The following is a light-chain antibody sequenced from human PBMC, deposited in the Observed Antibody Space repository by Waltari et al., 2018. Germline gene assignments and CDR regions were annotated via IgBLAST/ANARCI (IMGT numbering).Light chain of an antibody. CDR2: DAS. Sequence: EIVLTQSPATLSLSPGETATLSCMASQSIGPYLAWYQQKPGQAPRLLIYDASNRATGIPARFSGSGSGTDFTLTISSLEPEDFAVYYCQQRSAWPLTFGQGTRLEIK. V-gene: IGKV3-11*01. J-gene: IGKJ5*01. CDR1: QSIGPY. CDR3: QQRSAWPLT.